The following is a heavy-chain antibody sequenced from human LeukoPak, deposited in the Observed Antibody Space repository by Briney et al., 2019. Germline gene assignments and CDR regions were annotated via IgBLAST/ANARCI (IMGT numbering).Heavy chain of an antibody. D-gene: IGHD2-15*01. CDR2: IYSGGST. V-gene: IGHV3-66*01. Sequence: GGSLRLSCAASGFTFSSYSMNWVRQAPGKGLEWVSVIYSGGSTYYADSVKGRFTISRDNSKNTLYLQMNSLRAEDTAVYYCARADRGYCSGGSCYYYWGQGTLVTVSS. CDR1: GFTFSSYS. J-gene: IGHJ4*02. CDR3: ARADRGYCSGGSCYYY.